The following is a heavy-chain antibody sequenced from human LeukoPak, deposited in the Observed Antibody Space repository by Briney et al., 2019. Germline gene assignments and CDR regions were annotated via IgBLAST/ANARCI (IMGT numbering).Heavy chain of an antibody. Sequence: AASVKVSCKASGYTFTGYYMHWVRQAPGQGLEWMGWINPNSGGTNYAQKFQGRVTMTRDTSISTAHMELSRLRSDDTAVYYCARAVRSSGWYPSDYWGQGTLVTVSS. J-gene: IGHJ4*02. V-gene: IGHV1-2*02. CDR2: INPNSGGT. CDR1: GYTFTGYY. CDR3: ARAVRSSGWYPSDY. D-gene: IGHD6-19*01.